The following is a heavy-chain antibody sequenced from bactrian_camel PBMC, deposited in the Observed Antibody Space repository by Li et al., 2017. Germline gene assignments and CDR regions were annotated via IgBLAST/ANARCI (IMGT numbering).Heavy chain of an antibody. D-gene: IGHD7*01. CDR3: AAADFNPDSWNRIWGHFDSGY. J-gene: IGHJ6*01. Sequence: HVQLVESGGGSVQAGGSLKLSCAASGFIFNKCGMGWYRQVPGKERELVSTITTRDVTRYADSVKGRFTISKADAKNTLYLQMNSLKPEDTAIYYCAAADFNPDSWNRIWGHFDSGYWGHGTQVTVS. CDR1: GFIFNKCG. CDR2: ITTRDVT. V-gene: IGHV3S53*01.